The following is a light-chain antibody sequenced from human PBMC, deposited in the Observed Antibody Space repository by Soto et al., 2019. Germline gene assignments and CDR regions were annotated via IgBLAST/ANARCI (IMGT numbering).Light chain of an antibody. CDR1: LSISNS. V-gene: IGKV3-11*01. J-gene: IGKJ5*01. CDR3: KQRGEWPTGAT. CDR2: EAS. Sequence: EIVLTQSPATLSLSPGERATLSCRASLSISNSLAWYQQKPGQAPRLLIYEASNRATGIPARFSGSGSGTDFTLTISSLEPEDGAVDYCKQRGEWPTGATVGQATRLESK.